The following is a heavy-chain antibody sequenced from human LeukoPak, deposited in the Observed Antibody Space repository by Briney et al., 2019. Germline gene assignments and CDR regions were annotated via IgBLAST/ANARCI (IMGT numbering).Heavy chain of an antibody. V-gene: IGHV1-3*01. D-gene: IGHD2-2*01. CDR3: ARGYCSTATCYHIDY. J-gene: IGHJ4*02. CDR1: RYTFTSYA. Sequence: ASVKVSCKASRYTFTSYALHWVCQAPGQRLEWMGWINAGNGDTKYSQKFQGRLTITRDTSASTAYMELSSLTSEDTAVYYCARGYCSTATCYHIDYWGQGTLVTVSS. CDR2: INAGNGDT.